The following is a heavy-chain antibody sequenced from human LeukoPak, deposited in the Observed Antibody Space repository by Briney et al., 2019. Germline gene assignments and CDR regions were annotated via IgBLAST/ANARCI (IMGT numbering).Heavy chain of an antibody. CDR2: ISGSGGST. Sequence: GGSLRLSCAASGFTFSSYSMNWVRQAPGKGLEWVSAISGSGGSTYYADSVKGRFTISRDNSKNTLYLQMNSLRAEDTAVYYCAKGASGRVAVDEDYWGQGTLVTVSS. CDR1: GFTFSSYS. D-gene: IGHD2-15*01. CDR3: AKGASGRVAVDEDY. J-gene: IGHJ4*02. V-gene: IGHV3-23*01.